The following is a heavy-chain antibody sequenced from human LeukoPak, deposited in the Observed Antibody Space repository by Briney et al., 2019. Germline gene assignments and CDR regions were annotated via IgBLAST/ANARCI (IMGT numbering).Heavy chain of an antibody. J-gene: IGHJ5*02. V-gene: IGHV1-2*02. CDR3: AVVDTPMEADQTHLNWFDP. CDR2: INSGGT. D-gene: IGHD5-18*01. Sequence: ASVKVPCKASRFTFPAYYTHWVRQAPGQGREWRGCINSGGTKYAQKFQSRVTLTRDTTINTAYMELTRLRPDDTAVYYCAVVDTPMEADQTHLNWFDPWGQGTQVTVSS. CDR1: RFTFPAYY.